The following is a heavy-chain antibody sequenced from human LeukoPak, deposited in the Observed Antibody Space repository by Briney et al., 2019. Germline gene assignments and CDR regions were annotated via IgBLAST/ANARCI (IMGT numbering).Heavy chain of an antibody. D-gene: IGHD3-9*01. J-gene: IGHJ3*02. CDR2: IYYSGST. V-gene: IGHV4-39*01. Sequence: SEALSLTCTVSGGSISSSSYYWGWIRQPPGKGLEWIGSIYYSGSTYYNPSLKSRVTISVDTSKNQFSLKLSSVTAADTAVYYCARGARYFDWLLYNAFDIWGQGTMVTVSS. CDR3: ARGARYFDWLLYNAFDI. CDR1: GGSISSSSYY.